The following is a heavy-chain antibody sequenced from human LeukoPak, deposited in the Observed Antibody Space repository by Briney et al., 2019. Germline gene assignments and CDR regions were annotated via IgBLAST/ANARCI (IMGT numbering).Heavy chain of an antibody. V-gene: IGHV3-30*18. Sequence: GGSLRLSCAASGFTFSSYGMHWVRQAPGKGLEWVAVISYDGSNKYYADSVKGRFTISRDNSKNMLYLQMNSLRAEDTAVYYCAKERGIKRAFDIWGQGTMVTVSS. J-gene: IGHJ3*02. CDR3: AKERGIKRAFDI. D-gene: IGHD3-16*01. CDR1: GFTFSSYG. CDR2: ISYDGSNK.